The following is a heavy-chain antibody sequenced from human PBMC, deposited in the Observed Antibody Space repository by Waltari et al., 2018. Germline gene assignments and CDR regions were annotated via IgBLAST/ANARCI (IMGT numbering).Heavy chain of an antibody. CDR2: ISAVCGTA. Sequence: QVQLVQSGAEVKKPGSSVKVSCKASGGTFSSYAISWVRQAPGQGLEWMGGISAVCGTANYAQRVQGRVTITADESTSTAYMELSSLGSEDTAVYYCASRVGGSRGAFDIWGQGTMVTVSS. CDR3: ASRVGGSRGAFDI. D-gene: IGHD3-10*01. CDR1: GGTFSSYA. J-gene: IGHJ3*02. V-gene: IGHV1-69*01.